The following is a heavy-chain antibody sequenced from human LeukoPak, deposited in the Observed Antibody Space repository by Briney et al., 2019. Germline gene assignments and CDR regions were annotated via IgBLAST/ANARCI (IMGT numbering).Heavy chain of an antibody. V-gene: IGHV4-39*07. Sequence: PSETLSLTCTVSGGSISSSSYYWGWIRQPPGKGLEWIGSIYYSGSTNYNPSIKSRVTISVDTSKNQFSLKLRSVTAADTDVYYCARGRYYDFWSGYSPFEGYYYYMDVWGKGTTVTVSS. CDR3: ARGRYYDFWSGYSPFEGYYYYMDV. CDR2: IYYSGST. CDR1: GGSISSSSYY. D-gene: IGHD3-3*01. J-gene: IGHJ6*03.